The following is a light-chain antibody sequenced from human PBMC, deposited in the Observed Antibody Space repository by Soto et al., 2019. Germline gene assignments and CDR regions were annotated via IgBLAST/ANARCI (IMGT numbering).Light chain of an antibody. CDR2: IAS. Sequence: DIQLTQSPSSLSASVGARVAITCRASQNIGDYLNWYRQKPGKAPKLLIYIASNLHSGAPSRFSGSASGTNFTLTITGLRPEDVAPYSGQQSFSTPYTFGQGTKLE. J-gene: IGKJ2*01. V-gene: IGKV1-39*01. CDR3: QQSFSTPYT. CDR1: QNIGDY.